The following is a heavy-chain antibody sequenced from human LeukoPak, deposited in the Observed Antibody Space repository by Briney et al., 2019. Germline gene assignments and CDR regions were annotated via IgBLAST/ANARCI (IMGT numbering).Heavy chain of an antibody. CDR2: IYSSGSN. CDR1: GGSISGYF. CDR3: AREPTSGREPTSGRPLDY. D-gene: IGHD5-12*01. Sequence: SETLSLTCTVSGGSISGYFWSWIRQPAGKGLEWIGRIYSSGSNNYNPSLKSRVTMSLDTSKNHLSLNLSSVTAADMAVYYCAREPTSGREPTSGRPLDYWGQGTLVTVSS. V-gene: IGHV4-4*07. J-gene: IGHJ4*02.